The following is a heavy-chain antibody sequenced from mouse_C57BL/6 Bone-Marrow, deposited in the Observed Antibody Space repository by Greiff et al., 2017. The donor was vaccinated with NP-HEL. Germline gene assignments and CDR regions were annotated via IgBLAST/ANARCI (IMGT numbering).Heavy chain of an antibody. Sequence: QVQLQQPGAELVKPGASVKLSCKASGYTFTSYWMQWVKQRPGQGLEWIGEIDPSDSYTNYNQKFKGKATLTVDTSSSTAYMQLSSLTSEDSAVYYCEVILLYYYAMDYWGQGTSVTVSS. CDR1: GYTFTSYW. V-gene: IGHV1-50*01. CDR3: EVILLYYYAMDY. CDR2: IDPSDSYT. J-gene: IGHJ4*01.